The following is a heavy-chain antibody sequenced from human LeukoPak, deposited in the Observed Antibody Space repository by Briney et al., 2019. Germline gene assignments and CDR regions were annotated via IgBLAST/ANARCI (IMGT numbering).Heavy chain of an antibody. D-gene: IGHD3-22*01. CDR1: GFAFNKYW. V-gene: IGHV3-74*01. Sequence: GGSLRLSCAASGFAFNKYWMHWVRQAPGKGLVWVSRINGDGSTTSYADSVKGGFTISRDNAKNTLYLQMISLRAEDTAVYYCATGNYYDSRGYYTFGHWGQGTLVTVSS. J-gene: IGHJ4*02. CDR3: ATGNYYDSRGYYTFGH. CDR2: INGDGSTT.